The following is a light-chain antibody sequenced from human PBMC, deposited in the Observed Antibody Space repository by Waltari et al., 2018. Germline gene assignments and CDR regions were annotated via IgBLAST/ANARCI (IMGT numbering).Light chain of an antibody. CDR3: QEYVDDLWT. J-gene: IGKJ1*01. CDR2: KAS. V-gene: IGKV1-5*03. CDR1: RDISTK. Sequence: DILMTQSPPTLSASMGDRVTITCRASRDISTKLAWYQQKPGRAPKLLINKASSLESGVPARFSGSGSGTEFTLTISTLQPDDFATYYCQEYVDDLWTFGQGTKVEIK.